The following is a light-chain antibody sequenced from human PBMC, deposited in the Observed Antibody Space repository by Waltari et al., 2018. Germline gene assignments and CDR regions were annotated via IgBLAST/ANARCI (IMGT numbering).Light chain of an antibody. CDR2: GAS. CDR3: QHYLRLPVT. CDR1: QSVRRA. J-gene: IGKJ1*01. Sequence: ELVLTQSPGTLSLSLGERATLSCRASQSVRRALTWYQQKPGQAPRLLIYGASTRATGIPDRFSGSGSGTDFSLTISRLEPDDFAVYYCQHYLRLPVTFGQGTTVEI. V-gene: IGKV3-20*01.